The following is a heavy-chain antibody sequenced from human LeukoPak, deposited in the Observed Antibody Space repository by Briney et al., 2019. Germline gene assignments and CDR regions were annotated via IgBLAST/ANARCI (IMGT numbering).Heavy chain of an antibody. J-gene: IGHJ3*02. CDR3: VRLPYYYDTSGHYAAFDI. D-gene: IGHD3-22*01. CDR1: GGSISSYY. CDR2: IYYSGST. V-gene: IGHV4-59*12. Sequence: SSETLSLTCTVSGGSISSYYWSWIRQPPGKGLEWIGYIYYSGSTNYNPSLKSRVTMSVDTSKNQFSLKLSSVTAADTAVYYCVRLPYYYDTSGHYAAFDIWGQGTMVTVSS.